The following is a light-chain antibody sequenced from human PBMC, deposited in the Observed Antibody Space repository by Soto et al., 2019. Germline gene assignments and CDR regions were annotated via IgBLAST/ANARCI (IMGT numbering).Light chain of an antibody. V-gene: IGLV1-51*01. CDR2: DND. CDR3: GTWDSSLSAGL. Sequence: QSALTQPPSVSAAPGQKVTISCSGSSSNIGNNFVSWYQQLPGTAPKLLLYDNDKRPSGIPDRFSGSKSGTSATLGITGLQTGDEADYYCGTWDSSLSAGLFGGGTKLTVL. CDR1: SSNIGNNF. J-gene: IGLJ2*01.